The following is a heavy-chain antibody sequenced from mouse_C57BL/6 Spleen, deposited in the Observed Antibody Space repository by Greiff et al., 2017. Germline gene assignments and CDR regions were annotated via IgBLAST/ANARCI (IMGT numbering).Heavy chain of an antibody. J-gene: IGHJ4*01. CDR1: GYSFTDYN. CDR2: INPNYGTT. V-gene: IGHV1-39*01. CDR3: ASEKLHYYGSSPSYAMDY. Sequence: VQLQQSGPELVKPGASVKISCKASGYSFTDYNMNWLKQSNGKSLVWIGVINPNYGTTSYNQKFKGKATLTVDQSSSTAYMQLNSLTSEDSAVYYCASEKLHYYGSSPSYAMDYWGQGTSVTVSS. D-gene: IGHD1-1*01.